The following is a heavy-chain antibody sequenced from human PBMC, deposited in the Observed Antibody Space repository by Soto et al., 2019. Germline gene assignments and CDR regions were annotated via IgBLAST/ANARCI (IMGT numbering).Heavy chain of an antibody. CDR2: ISYSGST. D-gene: IGHD2-15*01. CDR1: GGSIGSGDYY. CDR3: ASRVVDAGYFDY. J-gene: IGHJ4*02. Sequence: QVQLQESGPGLVKPSQTLSLTCTVSGGSIGSGDYYWRWIRQPPGKGLEWIGYISYSGSTFYNPSLKSRLTKSVDTSKNQFSLKLSAVPAADTAVYYCASRVVDAGYFDYWGQGTLVTVSS. V-gene: IGHV4-30-4*01.